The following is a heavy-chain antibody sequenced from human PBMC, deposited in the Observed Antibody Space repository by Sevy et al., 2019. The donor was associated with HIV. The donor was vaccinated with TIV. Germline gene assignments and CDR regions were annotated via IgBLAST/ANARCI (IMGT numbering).Heavy chain of an antibody. V-gene: IGHV3-7*01. D-gene: IGHD6-6*01. CDR1: GFTFSSYW. Sequence: GESLKISCAASGFTFSSYWMSWVRQAPGKGLEWVANIKQDGSEKYYVDSVKGRFTISRDNAKNSLFLQMNSLRAEDTAVYYCAREPRRGYGSSSHRSSYYYYGMDVWGQGTTVTVSS. CDR3: AREPRRGYGSSSHRSSYYYYGMDV. CDR2: IKQDGSEK. J-gene: IGHJ6*02.